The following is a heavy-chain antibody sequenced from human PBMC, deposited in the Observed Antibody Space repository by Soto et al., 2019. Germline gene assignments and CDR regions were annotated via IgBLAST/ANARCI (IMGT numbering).Heavy chain of an antibody. CDR1: GGSISSGGYY. Sequence: QVQLQESGPGLVKPSQTLSLTCTVSGGSISSGGYYWSWIRQHPGKGLEWMGYIYYSGSTYYNPSLKRLXTXSXDXXKNPFTLTLSSVTAADTAVYFCARPSHSTLTTFGYWGQGTLVTVSS. V-gene: IGHV4-31*01. CDR3: ARPSHSTLTTFGY. D-gene: IGHD4-17*01. J-gene: IGHJ4*02. CDR2: IYYSGST.